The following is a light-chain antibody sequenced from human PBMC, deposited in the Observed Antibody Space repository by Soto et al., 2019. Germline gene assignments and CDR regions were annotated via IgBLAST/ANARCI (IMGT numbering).Light chain of an antibody. Sequence: DIQMTQSPSPLSTSVGDRVTITFRASENIRDFVNWYQQKPGKAPNLLIYGASTLQGGVPSRFSGSGSATDFTLTISSLQHEDFATYYCQQSYSTPRTLGQGTRLEIK. CDR3: QQSYSTPRT. J-gene: IGKJ5*01. CDR2: GAS. CDR1: ENIRDF. V-gene: IGKV1-39*01.